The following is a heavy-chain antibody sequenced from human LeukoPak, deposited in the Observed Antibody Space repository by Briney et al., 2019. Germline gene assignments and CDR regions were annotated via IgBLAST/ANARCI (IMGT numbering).Heavy chain of an antibody. J-gene: IGHJ5*02. CDR2: INPNSGGT. CDR3: ARGTYIDIVVEPAAHNWFDP. Sequence: ASVKVSCKASGYTFTGYYMHWVRQAPGQGLEWMGWINPNSGGTNYAQKFQGRVTMTRDTSISTAYMKLSRLRSDDTAVYYCARGTYIDIVVEPAAHNWFDPWGQGTLVTVSS. D-gene: IGHD2-2*01. CDR1: GYTFTGYY. V-gene: IGHV1-2*02.